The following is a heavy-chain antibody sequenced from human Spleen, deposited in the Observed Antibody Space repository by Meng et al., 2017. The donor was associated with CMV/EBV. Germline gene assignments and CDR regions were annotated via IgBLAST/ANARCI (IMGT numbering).Heavy chain of an antibody. Sequence: SETLSLTCTVSGGSISSYYWGWIRQPPGKGLEWIGYIYYSGSTNYNPSLKGRVTISVDTSTNQFSLRLTSVTAADTAVYYCARTGYSYGSGLDYWGQGTLVTVSS. CDR2: IYYSGST. CDR3: ARTGYSYGSGLDY. V-gene: IGHV4-59*01. CDR1: GGSISSYY. J-gene: IGHJ4*02. D-gene: IGHD5-18*01.